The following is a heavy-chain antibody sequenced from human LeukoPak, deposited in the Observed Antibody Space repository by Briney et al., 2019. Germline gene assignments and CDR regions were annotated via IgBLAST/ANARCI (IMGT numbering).Heavy chain of an antibody. Sequence: GGSLRLSCAASGFTFSSYWLSWVRQAPGKGLEWVANINEDESERHYVDSVKGRFTISRDNAENSLYLQMNSLRVEDTAVYYCARRGLPDVWGKGTTVTVSS. CDR3: ARRGLPDV. J-gene: IGHJ6*03. CDR2: INEDESER. V-gene: IGHV3-7*01. D-gene: IGHD2-15*01. CDR1: GFTFSSYW.